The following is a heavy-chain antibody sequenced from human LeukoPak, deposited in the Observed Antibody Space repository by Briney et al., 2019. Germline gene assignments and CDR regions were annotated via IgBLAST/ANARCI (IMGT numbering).Heavy chain of an antibody. D-gene: IGHD3-22*01. V-gene: IGHV4-4*02. Sequence: SETLSLTCTVSGDSFSSNNYWTWVRQPPGKGVEWIGEIYRSGATNYKPSLRSRLTFSLAESKTQFSLRLNSVTAADTAIYYCARNAGYSDLNYWGQGVLVTVSS. J-gene: IGHJ4*02. CDR3: ARNAGYSDLNY. CDR1: GDSFSSNNY. CDR2: IYRSGAT.